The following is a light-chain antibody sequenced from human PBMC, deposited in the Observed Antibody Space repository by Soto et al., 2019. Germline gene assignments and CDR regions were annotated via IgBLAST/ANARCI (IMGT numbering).Light chain of an antibody. CDR1: SSDVGGYNY. Sequence: QSVLAQPPSASGSPGXSGXXSCTGTSSDVGGYNYVSWYQQRPGEAPKLMIYEVSKRPSGVPDRFSGSKSGNTASLTVSGLQTEDEADYYCSSYAGSNTLVFGTGTKVTVL. V-gene: IGLV2-8*01. J-gene: IGLJ1*01. CDR2: EVS. CDR3: SSYAGSNTLV.